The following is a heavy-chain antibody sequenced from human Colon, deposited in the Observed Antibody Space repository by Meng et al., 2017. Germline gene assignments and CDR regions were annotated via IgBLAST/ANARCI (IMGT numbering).Heavy chain of an antibody. D-gene: IGHD4-23*01. J-gene: IGHJ4*02. CDR3: ARDDGVNSAVY. V-gene: IGHV3-33*01. CDR2: IWYDGSNK. Sequence: VMLVGGVGGVFQAGGVLLGCCAAYSFFFSTYCMHWVRQPPGKGVEWLAVIWYDGSNKYYADSVKGRFTVSRDNPKNTVYLQMNSLRAEDTAVYYCARDDGVNSAVYWGQGTLVTVSS. CDR1: SFFFSTYC.